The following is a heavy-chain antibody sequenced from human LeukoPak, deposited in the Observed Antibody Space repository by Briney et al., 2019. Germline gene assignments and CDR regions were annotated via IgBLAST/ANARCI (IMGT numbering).Heavy chain of an antibody. J-gene: IGHJ4*02. Sequence: PSETLSLTCTVSGGSVSSGSYYWSWIRQPPGKGLEWIGYLYNSGSTNYNPSLKSRVTISVDTSNNQFSLKLNSVTAADTAVYYCARAPYAFRSGSPQVFDYWGQGTLVTASS. CDR2: LYNSGST. V-gene: IGHV4-61*01. CDR3: ARAPYAFRSGSPQVFDY. D-gene: IGHD3-3*01. CDR1: GGSVSSGSYY.